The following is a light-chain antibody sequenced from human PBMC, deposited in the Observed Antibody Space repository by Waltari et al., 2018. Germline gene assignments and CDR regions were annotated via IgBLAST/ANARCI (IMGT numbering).Light chain of an antibody. CDR1: SSDVGGYNY. CDR2: DVT. Sequence: QSALTQPASVSGSPGQSITISCTGTSSDVGGYNYVSWYQQHPGKAPKLMIYDVTKRPSGVSNRFSGSTSGNTASLTISGLQAEDEADYYCCSYAGSSTFEVFGGGTKLTVL. V-gene: IGLV2-23*02. CDR3: CSYAGSSTFEV. J-gene: IGLJ3*02.